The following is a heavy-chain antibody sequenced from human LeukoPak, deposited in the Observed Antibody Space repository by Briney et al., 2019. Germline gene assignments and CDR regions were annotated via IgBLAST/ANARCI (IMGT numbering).Heavy chain of an antibody. CDR3: AKIPPRGGGDDYYFDY. J-gene: IGHJ4*02. Sequence: GGSLRLSCAAPGFTFSSYGMHWVRQAPGKGLEWVAFIRYDGSNKYYADSVKGRFTISRDNSKNTLYLQMNSLRAEDTAVYYCAKIPPRGGGDDYYFDYWGQGTLVTVSS. CDR1: GFTFSSYG. V-gene: IGHV3-30*02. CDR2: IRYDGSNK. D-gene: IGHD2-21*01.